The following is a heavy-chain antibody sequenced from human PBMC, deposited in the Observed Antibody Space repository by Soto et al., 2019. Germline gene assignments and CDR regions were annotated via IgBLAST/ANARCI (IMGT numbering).Heavy chain of an antibody. V-gene: IGHV3-74*01. CDR2: INPDGSST. D-gene: IGHD6-6*01. CDR1: GFTFSPYW. Sequence: GGSLRLSCAASGFTFSPYWMHWVRQAPGKGLVWVSRINPDGSSTNYADSVKGRFTISRDNAKNSLYLQMNSLRAEDTAVYYCVYSSSFFDYWGQGTLVTVSS. CDR3: VYSSSFFDY. J-gene: IGHJ4*02.